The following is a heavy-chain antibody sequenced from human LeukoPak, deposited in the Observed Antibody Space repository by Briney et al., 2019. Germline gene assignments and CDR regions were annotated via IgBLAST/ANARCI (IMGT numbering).Heavy chain of an antibody. CDR2: IYTSGST. D-gene: IGHD3-10*01. CDR3: ARDLPLWFGESSDVFDI. V-gene: IGHV4-4*07. J-gene: IGHJ3*02. Sequence: SETLSLTCTVSGGSISSYYWSWIRQPAGKGLEWIGRIYTSGSTNYNPSLKSRVTMSVDTSKNQFSLKLSSVTAADTAVYYCARDLPLWFGESSDVFDICGQGTMVTVSS. CDR1: GGSISSYY.